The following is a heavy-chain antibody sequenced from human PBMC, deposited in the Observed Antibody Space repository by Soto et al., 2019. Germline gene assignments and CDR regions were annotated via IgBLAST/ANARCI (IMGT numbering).Heavy chain of an antibody. CDR1: GGSISSYY. D-gene: IGHD3-22*01. J-gene: IGHJ5*02. CDR2: IYYSGGT. V-gene: IGHV4-59*01. Sequence: SETLSLTCTVSGGSISSYYWSWIRQPPGKGLEWIGYIYYSGGTNYNPSLKSRVTISVDTSKNQFSLKLSSVTAADTAVYYCARGRPYYYDSSGMYNWFDPWGQGTLVTVSS. CDR3: ARGRPYYYDSSGMYNWFDP.